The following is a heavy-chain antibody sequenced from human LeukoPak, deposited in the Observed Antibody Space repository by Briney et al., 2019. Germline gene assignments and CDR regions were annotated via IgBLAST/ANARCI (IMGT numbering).Heavy chain of an antibody. J-gene: IGHJ4*02. CDR1: GFTFSSYA. CDR3: AKDVPGPLVVPARIAWDY. CDR2: ISGSGGST. D-gene: IGHD2-2*01. V-gene: IGHV3-23*01. Sequence: PGGSLRLSCAASGFTFSSYAMSWVRQAPGKGLEWVSAISGSGGSTYYADSVKGRFTISRDNSKNTLYLQMNSLRAEDTAVYYCAKDVPGPLVVPARIAWDYWGQGTLVTVSS.